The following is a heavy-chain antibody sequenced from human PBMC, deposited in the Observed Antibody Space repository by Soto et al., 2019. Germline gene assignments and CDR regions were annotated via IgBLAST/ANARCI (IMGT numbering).Heavy chain of an antibody. CDR1: GFTFSSYA. V-gene: IGHV3-23*01. D-gene: IGHD6-19*01. Sequence: GGSLRLSCAASGFTFSSYAMSWVRQAPGKGLEWVSAISDSGGSTYYADSVKGRFTISRDNSKNTLYLQMNSLRAEDTAVYYCAKGSEQWLRPDYWGQGTLVTVSS. J-gene: IGHJ4*02. CDR2: ISDSGGST. CDR3: AKGSEQWLRPDY.